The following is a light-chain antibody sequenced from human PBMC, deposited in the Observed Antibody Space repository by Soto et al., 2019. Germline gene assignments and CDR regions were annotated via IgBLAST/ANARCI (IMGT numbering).Light chain of an antibody. Sequence: EIVMTQSPATLSVSPGERATLSCRASQSVSSNLAWYQQKPGQAPRLLIYGASTRATGIPAMFSGSGSGTEFTLTISSLMSEDFGVYYYQQYNNWPMSYTFGQGTKVEIK. J-gene: IGKJ2*01. CDR1: QSVSSN. V-gene: IGKV3-15*01. CDR2: GAS. CDR3: QQYNNWPMSYT.